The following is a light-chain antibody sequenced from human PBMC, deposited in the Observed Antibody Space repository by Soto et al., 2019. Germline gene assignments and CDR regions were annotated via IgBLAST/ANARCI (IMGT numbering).Light chain of an antibody. Sequence: DIQMTQSPSTLSASVGARVTITCRASQSISDWLAWYQQKPGKAPKILIYKASGLEIGVPSRFSLSGSGTEFTLTITSLQPADFPTYYCQHYNSYPITFGQAIRLE. CDR3: QHYNSYPIT. CDR2: KAS. J-gene: IGKJ5*01. CDR1: QSISDW. V-gene: IGKV1-5*03.